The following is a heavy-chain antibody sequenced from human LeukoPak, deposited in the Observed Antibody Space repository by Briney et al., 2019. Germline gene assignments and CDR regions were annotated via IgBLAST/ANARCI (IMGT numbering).Heavy chain of an antibody. Sequence: PSETLSLTCTVSGGSINSGNYYWTWLRQPAGTGLEWIGRIYASGNTNYNPSLKSRVTISVDTSKNQFSLKLGSVTAADTAVYYCARRIAVAGTYAFDIWGQGTMVIVSS. CDR1: GGSINSGNYY. CDR3: ARRIAVAGTYAFDI. D-gene: IGHD6-19*01. CDR2: IYASGNT. V-gene: IGHV4-61*02. J-gene: IGHJ3*02.